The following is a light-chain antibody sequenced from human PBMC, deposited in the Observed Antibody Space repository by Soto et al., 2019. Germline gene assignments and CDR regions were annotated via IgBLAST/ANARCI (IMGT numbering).Light chain of an antibody. Sequence: QSALTQPPSASGSPGQSVTISCTGTSSDVGGYNSVSWYQQHPGKAPKLMIYEVNKRPSGVPDRFSGSKSGNTASLTVSGLQAEDEADYYCNSHAGSNNLWAFGGGTKVTVL. V-gene: IGLV2-8*01. CDR1: SSDVGGYNS. J-gene: IGLJ3*02. CDR3: NSHAGSNNLWA. CDR2: EVN.